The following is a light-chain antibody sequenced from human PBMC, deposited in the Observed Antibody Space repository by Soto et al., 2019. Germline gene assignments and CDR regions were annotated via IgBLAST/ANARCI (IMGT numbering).Light chain of an antibody. J-gene: IGKJ1*01. CDR1: QSVTNSY. CDR3: HQYGYSWT. CDR2: GIS. V-gene: IGKV3-20*01. Sequence: EVVLTQSPGTLSLFPGERATLSCRASQSVTNSYLAWYQQKPGQAPRPLIYGISNRATGIPDRFSGSGSGTDFTLTISRLEPEDFAVYYCHQYGYSWTFGHGTKVEIK.